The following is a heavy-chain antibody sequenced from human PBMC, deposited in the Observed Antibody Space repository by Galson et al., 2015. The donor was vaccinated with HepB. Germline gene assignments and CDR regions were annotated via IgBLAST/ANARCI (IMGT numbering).Heavy chain of an antibody. D-gene: IGHD6-13*01. CDR2: ISYDGSNK. CDR3: AKEGTRYSSSWYADY. CDR1: GFTFSSYG. J-gene: IGHJ4*02. Sequence: SLRLSCAASGFTFSSYGMHWVRQAPGKGLEWVAVISYDGSNKYYADSVKGRFTISRDNSKNTLYLQMNSLRAEDTAVYYCAKEGTRYSSSWYADYWGQGTLVTVSS. V-gene: IGHV3-30*18.